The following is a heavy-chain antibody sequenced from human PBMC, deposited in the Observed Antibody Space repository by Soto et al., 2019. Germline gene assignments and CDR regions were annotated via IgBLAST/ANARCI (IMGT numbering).Heavy chain of an antibody. V-gene: IGHV3-23*01. CDR3: TKDRVPDSRWNFDY. D-gene: IGHD2-15*01. CDR2: IYGGGDGA. Sequence: EVQLLESGGGLIQPGGSLRLSCVGSGFIFRTYTMNWVRQAPGKGLEWIAGIYGGGDGAVYADSERGRVTISRDNSKNTLYLQMSSLRAEDTAVYYCTKDRVPDSRWNFDYWGQGTLVTVSS. J-gene: IGHJ4*02. CDR1: GFIFRTYT.